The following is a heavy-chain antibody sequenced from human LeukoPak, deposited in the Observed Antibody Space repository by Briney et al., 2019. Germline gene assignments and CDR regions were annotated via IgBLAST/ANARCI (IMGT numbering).Heavy chain of an antibody. CDR1: GYSFTSYW. V-gene: IGHV5-51*01. CDR2: IYPGDSGT. Sequence: GESLKISCKGSGYSFTSYWIGWVRQMPGKGLEWMGIIYPGDSGTRYSPSFQGQVTISADKSISTAYLQWSSLKASDTAMYYCARRGQQLVHPFDYWGQGTLVTVSS. D-gene: IGHD6-13*01. J-gene: IGHJ4*02. CDR3: ARRGQQLVHPFDY.